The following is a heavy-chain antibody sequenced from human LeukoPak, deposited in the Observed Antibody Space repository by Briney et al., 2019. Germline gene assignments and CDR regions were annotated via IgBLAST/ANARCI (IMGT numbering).Heavy chain of an antibody. CDR3: ARVNWNPDY. J-gene: IGHJ4*02. D-gene: IGHD1-1*01. CDR2: IHHSGST. V-gene: IGHV4-38-2*01. CDR1: GYSISRGFH. Sequence: SETLSLTCAVSGYSISRGFHWGWIRQPPGKGLEWIGSIHHSGSTYYNSSLKSRVTISVDTSKNQFSLKVSSVTAADTAVYYCARVNWNPDYWGQGTLVTVSS.